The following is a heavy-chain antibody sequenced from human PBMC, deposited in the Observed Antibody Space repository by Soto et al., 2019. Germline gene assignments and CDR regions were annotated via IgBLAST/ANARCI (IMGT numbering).Heavy chain of an antibody. CDR2: ISPNRGGT. CDR3: ARVGVSGTFDY. J-gene: IGHJ4*02. CDR1: GYTFTDYY. Sequence: GASVKVSCKASGYTFTDYYIHCVLQAPGQWLEWMGWISPNRGGTNYAQKFQGRVTMTRDTSISTAYMDLSRLRSDDTAVYSCARVGVSGTFDYWGQGTLVTVSS. V-gene: IGHV1-2*02. D-gene: IGHD1-1*01.